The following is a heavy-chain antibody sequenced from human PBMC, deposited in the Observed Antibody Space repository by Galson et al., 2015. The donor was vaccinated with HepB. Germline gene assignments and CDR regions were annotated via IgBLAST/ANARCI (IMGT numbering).Heavy chain of an antibody. CDR3: AREVDMVRGVLNPLYY. Sequence: CAISGDSVSSNGATWNWIRQSPSRGLEWLGRTYYRSKWYNDYALSVTSRTTINPDTSKNQVSLQLNSVTPEDTAVYYCAREVDMVRGVLNPLYYWGQGTLVTVSS. J-gene: IGHJ4*02. CDR2: TYYRSKWYN. D-gene: IGHD3-10*01. V-gene: IGHV6-1*01. CDR1: GDSVSSNGAT.